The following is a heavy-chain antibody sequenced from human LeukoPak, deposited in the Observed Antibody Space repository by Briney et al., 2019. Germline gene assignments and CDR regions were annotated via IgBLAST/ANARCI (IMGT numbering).Heavy chain of an antibody. CDR3: AKEGNLDIVVVPAAIRNAFDI. Sequence: GGSLRLSCVASGFTFSDYHMSWLRQAPGKGPEWLAYISGTVGFIEYAESVKGRFTISRDNANNSLSLQMNNLRAEDTAVYYCAKEGNLDIVVVPAAIRNAFDIWGQGTMVTVSS. CDR2: ISGTVGFI. CDR1: GFTFSDYH. J-gene: IGHJ3*02. V-gene: IGHV3-11*01. D-gene: IGHD2-2*02.